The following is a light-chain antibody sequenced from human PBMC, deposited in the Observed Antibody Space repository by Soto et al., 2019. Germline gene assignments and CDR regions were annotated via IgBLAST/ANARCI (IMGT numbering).Light chain of an antibody. J-gene: IGLJ2*01. V-gene: IGLV2-8*01. Sequence: QSVLTQPPSASGSPGQSVTISCTGTSSDVGGYDFVSWYQQHPGKAPKLVIYEVTRRPSGVPDRFSGSKSGNTASLTVSGLQAEDEAVSYCSSYAGSTIFGGGTKLTVL. CDR3: SSYAGSTI. CDR2: EVT. CDR1: SSDVGGYDF.